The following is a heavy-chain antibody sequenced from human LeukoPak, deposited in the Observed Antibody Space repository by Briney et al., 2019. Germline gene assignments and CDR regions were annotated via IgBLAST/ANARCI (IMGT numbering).Heavy chain of an antibody. CDR2: ISSSADST. D-gene: IGHD3-3*01. J-gene: IGHJ4*02. CDR1: GFTFSSYA. CDR3: AKVTYYDFWSGPTGLDY. Sequence: PGGSLRLSCAASGFTFSSYAMSWVRQAAGKGLDWVSTISSSADSTNSADSVRGRFTISRDNSKNTLYLQMNSLRAEDTAVYYCAKVTYYDFWSGPTGLDYWGQGTLVTVSS. V-gene: IGHV3-23*01.